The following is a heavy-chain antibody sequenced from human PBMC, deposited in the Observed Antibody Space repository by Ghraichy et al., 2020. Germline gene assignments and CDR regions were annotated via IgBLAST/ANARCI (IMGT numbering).Heavy chain of an antibody. D-gene: IGHD3-10*01. CDR2: VTDSGRST. CDR3: ARNFGSSTNFRYVLDN. V-gene: IGHV3-23*01. J-gene: IGHJ4*02. Sequence: GGSLRLSCAASGFTFNTYAMSWVRQAPGKGLEWVSFVTDSGRSTFYADFVGGRFIISRDNSKNAVYLQMNSLRPGDTAVYYCARNFGSSTNFRYVLDNWGQGTPVTVS. CDR1: GFTFNTYA.